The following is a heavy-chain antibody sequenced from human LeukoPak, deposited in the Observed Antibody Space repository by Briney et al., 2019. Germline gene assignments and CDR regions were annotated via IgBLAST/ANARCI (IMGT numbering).Heavy chain of an antibody. CDR2: INHSGST. CDR1: GRSFTSYY. Sequence: SETLSLTCALYGRSFTSYYWSWIRQPPGKGLEWIGEINHSGSTNYNPSPKTRVTISVDTSKNQFSLKLSSVTAAENAVYYCARGQGGIVVVPAAVSFAYWGQGTLVTVSS. CDR3: ARGQGGIVVVPAAVSFAY. V-gene: IGHV4-34*01. D-gene: IGHD2-2*01. J-gene: IGHJ4*01.